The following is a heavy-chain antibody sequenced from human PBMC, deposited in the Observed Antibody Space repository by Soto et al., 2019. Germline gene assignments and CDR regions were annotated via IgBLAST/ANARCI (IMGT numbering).Heavy chain of an antibody. CDR2: IYWDDDK. CDR1: GFSLSTSGVG. V-gene: IGHV2-5*02. D-gene: IGHD3-22*01. J-gene: IGHJ1*01. CDR3: AHLTYYYDSSGYYSRAEYFQH. Sequence: QITLKESGPTLVKPTQTLTLTCTFSGFSLSTSGVGVGWIRHPPGKALEWLALIYWDDDKRYSPSLKSRLTISKDTSKLQVVLTMTNMDPVDTATYYCAHLTYYYDSSGYYSRAEYFQHWGHGTLVTVSS.